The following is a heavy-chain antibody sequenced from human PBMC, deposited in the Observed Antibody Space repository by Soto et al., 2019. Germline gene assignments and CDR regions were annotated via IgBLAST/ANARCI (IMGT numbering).Heavy chain of an antibody. CDR1: GYTFTSYT. CDR3: ARGGGWVGEASLDT. J-gene: IGHJ5*02. V-gene: IGHV1-3*01. D-gene: IGHD3-10*01. CDR2: INAGNGRA. Sequence: QVQLEQSGAEVKKPGASVKVSCQTSGYTFTSYTLHWVRQAPGQGLEWLGWINAGNGRAKYSQRFQDRVSLSTDRPTRTASREISGPTSESTAVFYWARGGGWVGEASLDTWGQGTLVIVSS.